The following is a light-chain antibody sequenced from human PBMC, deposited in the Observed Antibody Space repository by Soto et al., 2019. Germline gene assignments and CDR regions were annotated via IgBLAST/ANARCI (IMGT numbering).Light chain of an antibody. J-gene: IGKJ1*01. CDR2: WAS. CDR1: QSVLYSSNNKNY. CDR3: QQYYSTPRT. V-gene: IGKV4-1*01. Sequence: DIVMTQSPDSLAVSLGERATINCKSSQSVLYSSNNKNYLAWYQQKPGQPHKLLIYWASTRESGVPDRFSGSGSGTDFTLTISSLQAEDVAVYYCQQYYSTPRTFGQGTKVDIK.